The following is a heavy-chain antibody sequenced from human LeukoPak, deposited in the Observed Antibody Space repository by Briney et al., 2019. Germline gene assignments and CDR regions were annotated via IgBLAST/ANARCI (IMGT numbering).Heavy chain of an antibody. CDR2: IYSGGST. V-gene: IGHV3-53*01. J-gene: IGHJ3*02. CDR1: GFTVSSNY. D-gene: IGHD2-21*01. Sequence: GGSLRLSCAASGFTVSSNYMSWVRQAPGKGLEWVSVIYSGGSTYYADSVKGRFTISRDNSKNTLYLQMNSLRAEDTAVYYCARVGGGGERLGAFDIWGQGTMVTVSS. CDR3: ARVGGGGERLGAFDI.